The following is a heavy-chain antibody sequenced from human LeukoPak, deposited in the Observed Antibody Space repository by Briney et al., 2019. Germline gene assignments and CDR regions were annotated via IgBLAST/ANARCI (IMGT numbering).Heavy chain of an antibody. V-gene: IGHV4-38-2*02. CDR3: ARANYYDTSGYSRGAFDI. CDR2: IYHSGST. J-gene: IGHJ3*02. Sequence: SETLSLTCTVPGYSISSGFYWGWIRQPPGKGLEWIGSIYHSGSTYYNPSLKSRVTISVDTSKNQFSLKLSSVTAVDTAVYYCARANYYDTSGYSRGAFDIWGQGTMVTVSS. CDR1: GYSISSGFY. D-gene: IGHD3-22*01.